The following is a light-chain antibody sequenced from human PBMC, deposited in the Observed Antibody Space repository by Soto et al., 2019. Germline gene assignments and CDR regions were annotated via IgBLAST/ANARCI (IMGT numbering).Light chain of an antibody. V-gene: IGKV3-20*01. CDR2: GSS. CDR3: QHYGNSPQCT. CDR1: QSVNSNY. J-gene: IGKJ1*01. Sequence: SVLPQSPGPLSLSPGERATLSCRASQSVNSNYLACYQQKPGQAPRLLIYGSSSRATGIPDRFSGSGSGTDFTLTISRLEPEDFAVYYCQHYGNSPQCTFGQGTKVAIK.